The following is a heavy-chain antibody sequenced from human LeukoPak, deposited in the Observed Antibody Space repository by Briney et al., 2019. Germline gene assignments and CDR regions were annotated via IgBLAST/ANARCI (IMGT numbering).Heavy chain of an antibody. CDR3: ARGGWLQLNYFDY. V-gene: IGHV1-69*05. J-gene: IGHJ4*02. Sequence: ASVKVSCKASGGTFSSYAISWVRQAPGQGLEWMGVIIPIFGTANYAQKFQGRVTITTDESTSTAYMELSSLRSEDTAVYYCARGGWLQLNYFDYWGQGTLVTVSS. D-gene: IGHD5-24*01. CDR2: IIPIFGTA. CDR1: GGTFSSYA.